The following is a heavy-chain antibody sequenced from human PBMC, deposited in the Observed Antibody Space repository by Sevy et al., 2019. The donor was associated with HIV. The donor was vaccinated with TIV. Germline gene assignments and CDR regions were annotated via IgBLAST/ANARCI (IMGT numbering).Heavy chain of an antibody. Sequence: GGSLRLSCAASGFTYSSYGMHWVRQAPGKGLEWAAVIWYDGTNKEYADSVKGRFTISRDNSKNTLYLQVNSLRAEDTAVYYCARESIAVAGIGYYFDYWGQGTLVTVSS. CDR1: GFTYSSYG. CDR3: ARESIAVAGIGYYFDY. J-gene: IGHJ4*02. CDR2: IWYDGTNK. D-gene: IGHD6-19*01. V-gene: IGHV3-33*01.